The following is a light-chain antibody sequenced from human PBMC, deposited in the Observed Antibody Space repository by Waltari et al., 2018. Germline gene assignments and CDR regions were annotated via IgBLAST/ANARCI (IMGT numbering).Light chain of an antibody. CDR3: SSYTSSSTLGVI. CDR2: EVS. V-gene: IGLV2-14*01. Sequence: QSALTQPASVSGSPGQSITISCTGTSSDVGGYNYASWYQQHPGKAPKRLIYEVSNRPSGLSNRFSGSKSGNTASLTISGLQAEDEADYYGSSYTSSSTLGVIFGGGTKLTVL. CDR1: SSDVGGYNY. J-gene: IGLJ2*01.